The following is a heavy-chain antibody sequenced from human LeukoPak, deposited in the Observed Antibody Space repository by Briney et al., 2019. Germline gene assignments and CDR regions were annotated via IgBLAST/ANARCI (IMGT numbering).Heavy chain of an antibody. CDR3: ARAARNIVVVPAAIVGDSYYYYMDV. CDR2: INPNSGGT. D-gene: IGHD2-2*01. Sequence: GASVKVSCKASGYTFTGYYMHWVRQAPGQGLEWMGWINPNSGGTNYAQKFQGWVTMTRDTSISTAYMELSSLRSEDTAVYYCARAARNIVVVPAAIVGDSYYYYMDVWGKGTTVTVSS. CDR1: GYTFTGYY. J-gene: IGHJ6*03. V-gene: IGHV1-2*04.